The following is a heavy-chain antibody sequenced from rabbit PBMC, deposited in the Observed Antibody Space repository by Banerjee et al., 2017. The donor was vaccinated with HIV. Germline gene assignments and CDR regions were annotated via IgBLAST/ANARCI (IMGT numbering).Heavy chain of an antibody. D-gene: IGHD4-1*01. V-gene: IGHV1S40*01. J-gene: IGHJ4*01. CDR2: IGAVST. CDR3: ARDLAGVIGWNFDL. CDR1: GFSFNNNYY. Sequence: QSLEESGGDLVKPGASLTLTCTASGFSFNNNYYMSWVRQAPGKGLEWIACIGAVSTYYATWAKGRFTISKTSSTTVTLQMTSLTAADTATYFCARDLAGVIGWNFDLWGPGTLVTVS.